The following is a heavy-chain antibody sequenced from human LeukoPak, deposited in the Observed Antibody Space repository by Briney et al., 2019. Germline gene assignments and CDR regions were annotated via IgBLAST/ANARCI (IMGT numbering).Heavy chain of an antibody. Sequence: GGSLRLSCAVSGFTFSSYSMNWVRQAPGKGLEWVSYISRSSSTIHYADSVKGRFTISRGNAKNSLYLQMNSLRAEDTAVYYCARDPRSGSYPDWFDPWGQGTLVTVSS. CDR3: ARDPRSGSYPDWFDP. CDR1: GFTFSSYS. CDR2: ISRSSSTI. V-gene: IGHV3-48*01. D-gene: IGHD1-26*01. J-gene: IGHJ5*02.